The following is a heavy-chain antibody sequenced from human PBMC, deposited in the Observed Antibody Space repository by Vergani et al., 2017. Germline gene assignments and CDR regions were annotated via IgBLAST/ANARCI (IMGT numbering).Heavy chain of an antibody. CDR1: GGTFSSYA. V-gene: IGHV1-69*01. CDR2: IIPIFGTA. D-gene: IGHD6-13*01. J-gene: IGHJ4*02. Sequence: QVQLVQSGAEVKKPGSSVKVSCKASGGTFSSYAISWVRQAPGQGLEWMGGIIPIFGTANYAQKFQGRVTITADESTSTAYMGLSSLRSEDTAVYYCASTVYSSSWYSPRRRATGTSYFDYWGQGTLVTVSS. CDR3: ASTVYSSSWYSPRRRATGTSYFDY.